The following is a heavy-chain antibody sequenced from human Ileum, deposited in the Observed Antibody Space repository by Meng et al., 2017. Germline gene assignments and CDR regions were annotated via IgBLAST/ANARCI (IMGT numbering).Heavy chain of an antibody. CDR3: VNQNDAIVFDV. CDR2: VYQSGST. V-gene: IGHV4-4*02. D-gene: IGHD1-14*01. J-gene: IGHJ3*01. Sequence: QVQLQESGPRLVQPSGTLSLTGAVSGVSISSRQWWSWVRQPPGKGLEWIGEVYQSGSTNPNPSFNGRVTISLDRSMNQFSLQLSSMTAADTAIYYCVNQNDAIVFDVWGQGTMVTVSS. CDR1: GVSISSRQW.